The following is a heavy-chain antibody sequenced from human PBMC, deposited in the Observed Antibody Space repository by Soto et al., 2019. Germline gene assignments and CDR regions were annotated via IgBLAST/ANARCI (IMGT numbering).Heavy chain of an antibody. CDR1: GFTFSSYS. Sequence: PGGSLRLSCAASGFTFSSYSMNWVRQAPGKGLEWVSYISSSSSTIYYADSVKGRFTISRDNAKNSLYLQMNSLRAEDTAVYYCARDIIVATTRNDYWGQGTLVTVSS. V-gene: IGHV3-48*01. CDR2: ISSSSSTI. CDR3: ARDIIVATTRNDY. D-gene: IGHD5-12*01. J-gene: IGHJ4*02.